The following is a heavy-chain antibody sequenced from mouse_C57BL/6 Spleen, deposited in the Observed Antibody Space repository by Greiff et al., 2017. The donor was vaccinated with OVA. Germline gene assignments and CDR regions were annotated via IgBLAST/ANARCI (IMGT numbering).Heavy chain of an antibody. CDR2: IRLKSDNYAT. V-gene: IGHV6-3*01. D-gene: IGHD4-1*01. CDR3: PANWDFWYFDV. Sequence: EVQRVESGGGLVQPGGSMKLSCVASGFTFSNYWMNWVRQSPEKGLEWVAQIRLKSDNYATHYAESVKGRFTISRDDSKSSVYLQMNNLRAEDTGMYYCPANWDFWYFDVWGTGTTVTVSS. J-gene: IGHJ1*03. CDR1: GFTFSNYW.